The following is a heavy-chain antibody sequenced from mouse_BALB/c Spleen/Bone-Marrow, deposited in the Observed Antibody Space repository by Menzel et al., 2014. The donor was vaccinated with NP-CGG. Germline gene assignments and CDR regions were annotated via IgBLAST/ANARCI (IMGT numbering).Heavy chain of an antibody. Sequence: EVKLQESGGGLVQPGGPLKLSCATSGFDFSRYWMSWVRQAPGKGLEWIGEINPDSSTINYTPSLKDKFIISRDNAKNTLYLQMSKVRSEDTALYYCARQGYYGSSDYWGQGTTLTVSS. CDR1: GFDFSRYW. J-gene: IGHJ2*01. CDR3: ARQGYYGSSDY. V-gene: IGHV4-1*02. CDR2: INPDSSTI. D-gene: IGHD1-1*01.